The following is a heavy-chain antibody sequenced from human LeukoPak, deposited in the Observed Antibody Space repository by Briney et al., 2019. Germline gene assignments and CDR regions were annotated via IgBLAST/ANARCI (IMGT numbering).Heavy chain of an antibody. V-gene: IGHV4-39*01. CDR2: IYYSGSA. Sequence: SETLSLTCTVSGGSISSSSYYWGWIRQPPGKGLEWIGSIYYSGSAYYNPSLKSRVTISVDTSKNQFSLKLSSVTAADTAVYYCARRIYHDGSGYYRHFDYWGQGTLLTVSS. CDR1: GGSISSSSYY. CDR3: ARRIYHDGSGYYRHFDY. D-gene: IGHD3-22*01. J-gene: IGHJ4*02.